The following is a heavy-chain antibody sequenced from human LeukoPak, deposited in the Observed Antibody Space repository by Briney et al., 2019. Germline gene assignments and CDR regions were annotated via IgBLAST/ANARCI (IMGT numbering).Heavy chain of an antibody. CDR3: ARSKVGANSWDYYYMDV. CDR1: GFTFSSYA. CDR2: ISYDGSNK. J-gene: IGHJ6*03. D-gene: IGHD1-26*01. Sequence: PGGSLRLSCAASGFTFSSYALHWVRQAPGKGLEWVAVISYDGSNKYYADSVKGRFTISRDNSKNTLYLQMNSLRAEDTAVYYCARSKVGANSWDYYYMDVWGKGTTVTVFS. V-gene: IGHV3-30-3*01.